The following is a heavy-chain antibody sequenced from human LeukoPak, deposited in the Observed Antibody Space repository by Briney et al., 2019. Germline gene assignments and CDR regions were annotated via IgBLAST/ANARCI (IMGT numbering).Heavy chain of an antibody. CDR1: GGSISQYY. CDR2: IYSSGSP. CDR3: AREFRTTWNNFDF. V-gene: IGHV4-4*07. D-gene: IGHD1/OR15-1a*01. J-gene: IGHJ4*02. Sequence: PSEILSLTCTVSGGSISQYYWSWIRRPAGKGLEWIGRIYSSGSPNYNPSLKSRVTISVDTSKNQFSLRLSSVTAADTAVYYCAREFRTTWNNFDFWGQGTLVTVSS.